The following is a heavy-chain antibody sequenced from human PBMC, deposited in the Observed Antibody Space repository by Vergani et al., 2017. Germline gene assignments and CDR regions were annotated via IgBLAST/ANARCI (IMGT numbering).Heavy chain of an antibody. D-gene: IGHD6-19*01. Sequence: QVQLQESGPGLVKPSQTLSLTCTVSGGSISSGGYYWSWIRQPAGKGLEWIGRIYTSGSTNYNPSLKSRVTMSVDTSKNQFSLKLSSVTAADTAVYYCARDGVFSSGWWYYFDYWGQGTLVTVSS. CDR2: IYTSGST. V-gene: IGHV4-61*02. J-gene: IGHJ4*02. CDR3: ARDGVFSSGWWYYFDY. CDR1: GGSISSGGYY.